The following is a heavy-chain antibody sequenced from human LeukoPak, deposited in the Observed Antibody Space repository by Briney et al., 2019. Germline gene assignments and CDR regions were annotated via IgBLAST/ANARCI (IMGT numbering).Heavy chain of an antibody. CDR1: GGSFSGYY. J-gene: IGHJ6*04. CDR3: ARGSIAAAPGV. V-gene: IGHV4-34*01. CDR2: INHSGST. D-gene: IGHD6-13*01. Sequence: PLETLSLTCAVYGGSFSGYYWSWIRQPPGKGLEWIGGINHSGSTNYNPSLKSRVTISVDTSKNQFSLKLSSVTAADTAVYHCARGSIAAAPGVWGKGTTVTVSS.